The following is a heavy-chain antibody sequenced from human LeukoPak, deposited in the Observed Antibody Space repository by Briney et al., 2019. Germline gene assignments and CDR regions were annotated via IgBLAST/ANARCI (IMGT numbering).Heavy chain of an antibody. J-gene: IGHJ6*03. CDR2: IKQDGSEK. D-gene: IGHD2-8*01. Sequence: SGGSLRLSCAASGFTFRGYWMSWVRQAPGKGLEWVANIKQDGSEKYYVDSVKGRFTISRDNVKNSLYLQMNSLRAEDTALYYCARAPGVRYYYYMDVWGKGTTVTVSS. CDR1: GFTFRGYW. CDR3: ARAPGVRYYYYMDV. V-gene: IGHV3-7*03.